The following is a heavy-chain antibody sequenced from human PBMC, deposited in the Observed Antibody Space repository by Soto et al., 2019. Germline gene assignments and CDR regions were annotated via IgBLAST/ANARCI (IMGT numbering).Heavy chain of an antibody. CDR1: GYTFTSYG. D-gene: IGHD2-21*02. V-gene: IGHV1-18*01. CDR2: ISAYNGNT. Sequence: AASVKVSCKASGYTFTSYGISWVRQAPGQGLEWMGWISAYNGNTNYAQKLQGRVTMTTDTSTSTAYMELRSLRSDDTAVYYCARPIPYCGGDCSPNYGMDVWGQGTTVTVSS. J-gene: IGHJ6*02. CDR3: ARPIPYCGGDCSPNYGMDV.